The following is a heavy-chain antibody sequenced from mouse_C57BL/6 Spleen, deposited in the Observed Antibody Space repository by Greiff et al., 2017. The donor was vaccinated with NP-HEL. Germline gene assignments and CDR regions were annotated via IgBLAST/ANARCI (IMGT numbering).Heavy chain of an antibody. CDR3: ARHDGYYEAWFAY. Sequence: QVQLKESGPGLVAPSQSLSITCTVSGFSLTSYGVHWVRQPPGKGLEWLVVIWSDGSTTYNSALKSRLSISKDNSKSQVFLKMNSLQTDDTAMYYCARHDGYYEAWFAYWGQGTLVTVSA. D-gene: IGHD2-3*01. CDR2: IWSDGST. CDR1: GFSLTSYG. J-gene: IGHJ3*01. V-gene: IGHV2-6-1*01.